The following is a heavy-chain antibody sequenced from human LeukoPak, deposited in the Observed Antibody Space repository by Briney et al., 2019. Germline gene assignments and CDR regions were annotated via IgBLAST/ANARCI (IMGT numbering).Heavy chain of an antibody. CDR2: IIPIFGTA. J-gene: IGHJ3*02. Sequence: SVKVSCKASGYTFTGYYMHWVRQAPGQGLEWMGGIIPIFGTANYAQKFQGRVTITADESTSTAYMELSSLRSEDTAVYYCARVKPRITMIVVVDWDDAFDIWGQGTMVAVSS. V-gene: IGHV1-69*13. D-gene: IGHD3-22*01. CDR3: ARVKPRITMIVVVDWDDAFDI. CDR1: GYTFTGYY.